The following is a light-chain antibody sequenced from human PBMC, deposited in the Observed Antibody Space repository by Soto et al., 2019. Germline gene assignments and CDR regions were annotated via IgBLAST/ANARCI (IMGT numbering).Light chain of an antibody. V-gene: IGLV1-44*01. CDR3: AAWDDNLYGLV. J-gene: IGLJ2*01. CDR1: SSNVGINP. CDR2: TND. Sequence: QSVLTQPPSTSGTPGQRVTISCSGSSSNVGINPVNWYQQFPGTAPRLLIYTNDQRPSGVPGRFSGSRSGTSASLAISGLQSEDEADYSCAAWDDNLYGLVFGGGTKLTVL.